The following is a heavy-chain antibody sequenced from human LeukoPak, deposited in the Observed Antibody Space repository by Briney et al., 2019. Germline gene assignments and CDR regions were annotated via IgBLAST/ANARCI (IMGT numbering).Heavy chain of an antibody. J-gene: IGHJ3*02. Sequence: ASVKVSCKASGYTFTSYGISWVRQAPGQGLEWMGWISAYNGNTNYAQKLQGRVTMTTDTSTSTAYMELRSLRSDDTAVYYCARYCGGGSCYSENAFDIWGQGTMVTVSS. V-gene: IGHV1-18*01. CDR2: ISAYNGNT. D-gene: IGHD2-15*01. CDR3: ARYCGGGSCYSENAFDI. CDR1: GYTFTSYG.